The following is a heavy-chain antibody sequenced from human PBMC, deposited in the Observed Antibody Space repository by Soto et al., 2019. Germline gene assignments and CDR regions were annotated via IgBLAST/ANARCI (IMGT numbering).Heavy chain of an antibody. CDR2: ISSSSSYI. CDR1: GFTFSSYS. Sequence: PGGSLRLSCAASGFTFSSYSMNWVRQAPGKGLEWVSSISSSSSYIYYADSVKGRFTISRDNAKNSLYLQMNSLRAEDTAVYYCARDGGSPIVGASDYWGQGTLVTVSS. D-gene: IGHD1-26*01. CDR3: ARDGGSPIVGASDY. V-gene: IGHV3-21*01. J-gene: IGHJ4*02.